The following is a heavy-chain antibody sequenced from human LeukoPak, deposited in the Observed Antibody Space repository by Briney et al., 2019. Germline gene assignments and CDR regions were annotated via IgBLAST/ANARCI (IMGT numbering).Heavy chain of an antibody. Sequence: GGSLRLSCAASGLTDSSNYMSCVRQAPGKGLEWVSVIYRDGRTYYADSVKGRFTISRDNSKNTLYLQMNIQRAKDAAVDYGARDRHYASENYLLFDCWGQGTLVTVSS. V-gene: IGHV3-66*01. CDR3: ARDRHYASENYLLFDC. D-gene: IGHD3-10*01. CDR2: IYRDGRT. CDR1: GLTDSSNY. J-gene: IGHJ4*02.